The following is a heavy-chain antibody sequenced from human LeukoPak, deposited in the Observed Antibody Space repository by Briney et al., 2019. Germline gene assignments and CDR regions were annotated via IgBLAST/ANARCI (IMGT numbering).Heavy chain of an antibody. CDR2: ISAYNGNT. CDR3: ARDMVRGVRAPHY. V-gene: IGHV1-18*01. J-gene: IGHJ4*02. Sequence: AAVKVSCMATGYTFTSYGISWVRQAPGQGLEWMGWISAYNGNTNDAQKLQGRVTMNTDTSTSTAYMELRSVRSDDRAVYYCARDMVRGVRAPHYWGQGTLVSVSS. D-gene: IGHD3-10*01. CDR1: GYTFTSYG.